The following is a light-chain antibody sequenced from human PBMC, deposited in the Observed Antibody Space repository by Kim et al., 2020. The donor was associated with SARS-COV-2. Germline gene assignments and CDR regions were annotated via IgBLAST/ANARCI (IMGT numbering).Light chain of an antibody. CDR2: WAS. J-gene: IGKJ2*03. CDR1: QTVLYNSNNKND. CDR3: QQYYSTPPS. Sequence: RATLNCKSSQTVLYNSNNKNDLAWYQQKPGQAPKLLIYWASIRESGVSDRFSGSGSETDFTLTISSLQAEDVAVYYCQQYYSTPPSFGQGTKLE. V-gene: IGKV4-1*01.